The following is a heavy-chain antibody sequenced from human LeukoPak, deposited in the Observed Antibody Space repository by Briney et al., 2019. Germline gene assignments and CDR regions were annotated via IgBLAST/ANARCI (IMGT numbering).Heavy chain of an antibody. Sequence: SETLSLTCTVSGGSISSYYWSWIRQPPGKGLEWIGYIYYSGSTNYNPSLKSRVTISVDTSKNQFSLKLSSVTAADTAVYYCAARYCSSTSCYFRFDYWGQGTLVTVSS. CDR3: AARYCSSTSCYFRFDY. CDR1: GGSISSYY. CDR2: IYYSGST. V-gene: IGHV4-59*08. J-gene: IGHJ4*02. D-gene: IGHD2-2*01.